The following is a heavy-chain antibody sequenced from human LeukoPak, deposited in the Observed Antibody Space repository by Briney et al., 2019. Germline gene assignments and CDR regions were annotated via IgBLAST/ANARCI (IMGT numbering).Heavy chain of an antibody. Sequence: SETLSLTCSVSGGSISSYHWSWIRQPAGKGLEWIGRIYTSGSTNYNPSLKSRVTMSVDTSKNQFSLKLSSVTAADTAVYYCAREAIAARRSYYYYMDVWGKGTTVTVSS. D-gene: IGHD6-6*01. CDR2: IYTSGST. V-gene: IGHV4-4*07. CDR1: GGSISSYH. J-gene: IGHJ6*03. CDR3: AREAIAARRSYYYYMDV.